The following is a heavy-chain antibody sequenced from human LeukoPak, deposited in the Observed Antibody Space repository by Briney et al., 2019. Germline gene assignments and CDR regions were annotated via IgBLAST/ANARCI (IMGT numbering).Heavy chain of an antibody. CDR3: MRDYMGWFDP. CDR1: GFSLSNFQ. CDR2: ISLDGSTE. J-gene: IGHJ5*02. Sequence: PGGSLRLSCVASGFSLSNFQMYWVSQAPGKGLEWVSIISLDGSTEFYADSVKGRFTISRDTASNTMHLEMNNLRIEDTAVYYCMRDYMGWFDPWGQGSLVTVSS. D-gene: IGHD3-10*01. V-gene: IGHV3-30-3*01.